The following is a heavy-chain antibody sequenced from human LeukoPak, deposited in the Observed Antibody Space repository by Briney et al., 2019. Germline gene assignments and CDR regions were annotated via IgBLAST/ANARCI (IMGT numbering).Heavy chain of an antibody. V-gene: IGHV3-20*04. CDR1: GFTFDDHV. J-gene: IGHJ3*01. CDR2: INWNGATT. CDR3: ARGEKVAPSPDCFDV. D-gene: IGHD2-21*01. Sequence: GGSLRLSCAASGFTFDDHVMVWVRQAPGKGLEWVSGINWNGATTGYADSVKGRFTISRDNVRNSLYLQMDSLRDEDTALYFCARGEKVAPSPDCFDVGGPGTMVTVSS.